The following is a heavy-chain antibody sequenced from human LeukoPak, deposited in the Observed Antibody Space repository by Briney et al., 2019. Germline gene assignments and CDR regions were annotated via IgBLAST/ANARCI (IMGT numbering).Heavy chain of an antibody. CDR1: GFTFSSYA. J-gene: IGHJ3*02. CDR2: ISGSGGST. D-gene: IGHD6-19*01. Sequence: GGSLRLSCAASGFTFSSYAMSWVRQAPGKGLEWVSAISGSGGSTYYADSVKGRFTISRDNSKNALYLQMNSLRAEDTAVYYFSKRTIIAVAGAHYSFYIWGQRKMGTLSS. V-gene: IGHV3-23*01. CDR3: SKRTIIAVAGAHYSFYI.